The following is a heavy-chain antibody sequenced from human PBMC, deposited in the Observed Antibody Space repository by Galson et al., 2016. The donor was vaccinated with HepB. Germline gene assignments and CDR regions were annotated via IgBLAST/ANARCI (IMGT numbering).Heavy chain of an antibody. J-gene: IGHJ3*02. Sequence: SLRLSCAASGFTFSSHAMSWVRQAPGKGLEWVSALTGSGASAYYADSVKGRFTFSRDNAKDSLSLQMNGLRVEDTAIYYCARSLPTYHYDSSGLSQTPWDIWGQGTMVTVSS. CDR1: GFTFSSHA. CDR2: LTGSGASA. D-gene: IGHD3-22*01. CDR3: ARSLPTYHYDSSGLSQTPWDI. V-gene: IGHV3-23*01.